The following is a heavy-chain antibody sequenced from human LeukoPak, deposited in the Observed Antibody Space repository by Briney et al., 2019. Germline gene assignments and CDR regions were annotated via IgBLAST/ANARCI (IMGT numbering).Heavy chain of an antibody. Sequence: GGSLRLSCAASGFTVSSNYMSWVRQAPGKGLEWVSVIYSGGSTYYADSVKGRFTISRDNSKNTLYLQMNSLRAEDTAVYYCARDLGYYYDGSGYSHGWFDPWGQGTLVTVSS. D-gene: IGHD3-22*01. V-gene: IGHV3-53*01. CDR1: GFTVSSNY. CDR2: IYSGGST. CDR3: ARDLGYYYDGSGYSHGWFDP. J-gene: IGHJ5*02.